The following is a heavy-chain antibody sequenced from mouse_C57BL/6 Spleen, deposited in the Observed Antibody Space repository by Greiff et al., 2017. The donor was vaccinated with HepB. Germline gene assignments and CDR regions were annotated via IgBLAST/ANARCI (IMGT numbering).Heavy chain of an antibody. D-gene: IGHD1-1*01. CDR1: GYTFTDHT. V-gene: IGHV1-78*01. J-gene: IGHJ1*03. Sequence: VQLQQSDAELVKPGASVKISCKVSGYTFTDHTIHWMKQRPEQGLEWIGYIYPRDGSTKYNEKFKGKATLTADKSSSTAYMQLNSLTSEDSAVYFCARDYGSSYPYWYFDVWGTGTTVTVSS. CDR3: ARDYGSSYPYWYFDV. CDR2: IYPRDGST.